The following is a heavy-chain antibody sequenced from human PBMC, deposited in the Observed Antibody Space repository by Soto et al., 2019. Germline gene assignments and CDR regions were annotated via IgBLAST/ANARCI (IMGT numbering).Heavy chain of an antibody. CDR2: IFSSGST. Sequence: SETLSLTCTVSGGSISTFYWSCVRQPAGKGLEWIGRIFSSGSTSFNPSLESRVAMSVDTSKNHFSLNLSSVTAADMAVYYCAREGSYSAYNFAHGIQLWSFDFWGQGALVTVSS. CDR3: AREGSYSAYNFAHGIQLWSFDF. V-gene: IGHV4-4*07. J-gene: IGHJ4*02. D-gene: IGHD5-12*01. CDR1: GGSISTFY.